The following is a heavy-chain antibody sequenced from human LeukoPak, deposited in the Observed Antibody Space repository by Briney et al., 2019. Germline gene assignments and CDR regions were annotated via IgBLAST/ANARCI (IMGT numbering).Heavy chain of an antibody. D-gene: IGHD7-27*01. CDR2: INHSGST. Sequence: SETLSLTCAVYGASFSGYYWSWIRQPPGKGLEWIGEINHSGSTNYNPSLKSRVTTSVDTSKNQFSLKLSSVTAADTAVYYCARVAGAHDAFDIWGQGTMVTASS. CDR3: ARVAGAHDAFDI. CDR1: GASFSGYY. J-gene: IGHJ3*02. V-gene: IGHV4-34*01.